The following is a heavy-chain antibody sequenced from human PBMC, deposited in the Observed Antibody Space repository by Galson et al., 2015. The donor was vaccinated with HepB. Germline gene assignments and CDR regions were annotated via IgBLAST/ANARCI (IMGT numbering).Heavy chain of an antibody. D-gene: IGHD3-3*01. CDR2: IKQDGSEK. CDR3: ARERGYYDFWSGGDYFDY. CDR1: GFIFTSYW. J-gene: IGHJ4*02. V-gene: IGHV3-7*03. Sequence: SLRLSCAASGFIFTSYWMSWVRQAPGKGPEWVASIKQDGSEKYYVDSVKGRFSISRDNAKNSLYLQMNSLRAEDTAVFYCARERGYYDFWSGGDYFDYWGQGILVTVSS.